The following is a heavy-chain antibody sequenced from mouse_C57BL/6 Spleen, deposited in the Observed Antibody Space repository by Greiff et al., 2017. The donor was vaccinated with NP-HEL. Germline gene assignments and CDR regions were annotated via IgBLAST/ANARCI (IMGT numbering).Heavy chain of an antibody. CDR3: TREEGLYGNYEDYAMDY. D-gene: IGHD2-1*01. Sequence: EVMLVESGEGLVKPGGSLKLSCAASGFTFSSYAMSWVRQTPEKRLEWVAYISSGGDYIYYADTVKGRFTISRDNDRNTLYLQMSSLKSEDTAMYYCTREEGLYGNYEDYAMDYWGQGTSVTVSS. CDR2: ISSGGDYI. V-gene: IGHV5-9-1*02. CDR1: GFTFSSYA. J-gene: IGHJ4*01.